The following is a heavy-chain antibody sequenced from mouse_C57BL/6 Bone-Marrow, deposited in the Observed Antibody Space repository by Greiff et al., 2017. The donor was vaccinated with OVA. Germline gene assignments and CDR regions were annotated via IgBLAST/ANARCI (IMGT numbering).Heavy chain of an antibody. CDR2: INPSNGGT. D-gene: IGHD1-1*01. J-gene: IGHJ3*01. CDR1: GYTFTSYW. V-gene: IGHV1-53*01. Sequence: QVQLQQPGTELVKPGASVKLSCKASGYTFTSYWMHWVKQRPGQGLEWIGNINPSNGGTNYNEKFKSKATLTVDKSSSTAYMQLSSLTSEDSAVDYGARRVGSSYPAWFAYWGQGTLVTVSA. CDR3: ARRVGSSYPAWFAY.